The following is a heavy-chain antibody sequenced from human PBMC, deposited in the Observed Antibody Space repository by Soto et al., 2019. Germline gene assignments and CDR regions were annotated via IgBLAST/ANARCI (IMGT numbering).Heavy chain of an antibody. Sequence: GGSLRLSCAASGFTFSNAWMSWVRQAPGKGLEWVGRIKSKTDGGTTDYAAPVKGRFTISRDDSKNTLYLQMNSLKTEDTAVYYCTTDQVDGWWEYSSSSGSVGYFDYWGQGTLVTVSS. CDR1: GFTFSNAW. CDR2: IKSKTDGGTT. J-gene: IGHJ4*02. CDR3: TTDQVDGWWEYSSSSGSVGYFDY. D-gene: IGHD6-13*01. V-gene: IGHV3-15*01.